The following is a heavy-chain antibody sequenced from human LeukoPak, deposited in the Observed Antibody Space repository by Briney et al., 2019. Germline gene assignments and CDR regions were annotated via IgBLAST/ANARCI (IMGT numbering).Heavy chain of an antibody. J-gene: IGHJ4*02. Sequence: SETLSLTCTVSGGSITSGSYYWSWIRQPAGKGLEWIGRIHSTGSTNGNPSLNNRVMMSFDTSKNHFSLKLSSVTAADTAVYYCAREESTAMVPYLFDYWGQGTLVTVSS. D-gene: IGHD5-18*01. V-gene: IGHV4-61*02. CDR1: GGSITSGSYY. CDR2: IHSTGST. CDR3: AREESTAMVPYLFDY.